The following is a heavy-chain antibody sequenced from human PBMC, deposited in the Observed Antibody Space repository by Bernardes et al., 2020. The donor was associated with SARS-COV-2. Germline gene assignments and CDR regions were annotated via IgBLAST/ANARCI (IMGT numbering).Heavy chain of an antibody. CDR1: GYTFTGYY. Sequence: ASVKVSCMASGYTFTGYYMHWVRQAPGQGLEWMGWINPNSGGTNYAQKFQGRVTMTRDTSISTAYMELSRLRSDDTAVYYCAVYCSSTSCEPNFDYWGQGTLVTVSS. CDR3: AVYCSSTSCEPNFDY. D-gene: IGHD2-2*01. CDR2: INPNSGGT. J-gene: IGHJ4*02. V-gene: IGHV1-2*02.